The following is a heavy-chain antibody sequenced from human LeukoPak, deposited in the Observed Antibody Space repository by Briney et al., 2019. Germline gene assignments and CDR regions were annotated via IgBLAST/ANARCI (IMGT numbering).Heavy chain of an antibody. CDR1: GGSINNYY. Sequence: PSETLSLTCTASGGSINNYYWSWIRQPAGKGLEWIGRIYTRGSTNYNPSLKSRVTMSVDTSKNQFSLELSSVTAADTAVYYCARGRYCSADICSGGDAFDIWGQGTMVSVSS. CDR3: ARGRYCSADICSGGDAFDI. D-gene: IGHD2-15*01. CDR2: IYTRGST. V-gene: IGHV4-4*07. J-gene: IGHJ3*02.